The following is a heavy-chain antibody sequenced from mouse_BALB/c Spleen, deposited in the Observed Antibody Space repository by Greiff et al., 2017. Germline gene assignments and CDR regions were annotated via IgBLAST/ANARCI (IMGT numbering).Heavy chain of an antibody. CDR1: GFNIKDPY. J-gene: IGHJ2*01. CDR2: IDPANGNT. D-gene: IGHD1-1*01. Sequence: EVQLQQSGAELVKPGASVKLSCTASGFNIKDPYMHWVKQRPEQGLEWIGRIDPANGNTKYDPKFQGKATITADTSSNTAYLQLSSLTSEDTAVYYCASQFITTVGGYFDYWGQGTTLTVSS. V-gene: IGHV14-3*02. CDR3: ASQFITTVGGYFDY.